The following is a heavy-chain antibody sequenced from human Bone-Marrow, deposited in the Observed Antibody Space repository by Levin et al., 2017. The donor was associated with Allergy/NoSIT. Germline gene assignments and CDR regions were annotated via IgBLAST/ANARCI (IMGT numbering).Heavy chain of an antibody. CDR1: GGSIGDFY. CDR2: VYYTGNT. D-gene: IGHD4-11*01. J-gene: IGHJ4*02. CDR3: ARSNVLTSINY. Sequence: PSETLSLTCTVSGGSIGDFYWSWIRQPPGKGLEWIGYVYYTGNTKYNPSLEGRVTISVDTSKNQFSLSLSSLTAADTAVYYCARSNVLTSINYWGRGTLVTVSS. V-gene: IGHV4-59*01.